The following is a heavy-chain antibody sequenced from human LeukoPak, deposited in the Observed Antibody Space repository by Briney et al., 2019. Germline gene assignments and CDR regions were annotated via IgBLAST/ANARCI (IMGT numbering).Heavy chain of an antibody. V-gene: IGHV3-15*01. CDR1: GFTFTNAW. CDR3: LTHSTSSAPNY. D-gene: IGHD6-6*01. J-gene: IGHJ4*02. Sequence: GGSLRLSCAASGFTFTNAWMSWVRQAPGKGLEWVGRIKPKTEGGTADYAAPVKGRFTISRDDSENTLYLLMNSLKTEDTALYYCLTHSTSSAPNYWGQGTLVTVSS. CDR2: IKPKTEGGTA.